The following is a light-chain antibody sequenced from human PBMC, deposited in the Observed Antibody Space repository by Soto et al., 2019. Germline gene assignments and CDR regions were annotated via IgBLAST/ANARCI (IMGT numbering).Light chain of an antibody. CDR3: HQYVGSQWT. J-gene: IGKJ1*01. V-gene: IGKV3-20*01. CDR1: QSITSTY. Sequence: EIVLTQSPGTLSLSPGERATLSCRASQSITSTYLAWSQQKPGQAPRLLIYGTSSRATGIPDRFSGSGSGTDFTLTISRLEPEDFAVYYCHQYVGSQWTFGQGTKV. CDR2: GTS.